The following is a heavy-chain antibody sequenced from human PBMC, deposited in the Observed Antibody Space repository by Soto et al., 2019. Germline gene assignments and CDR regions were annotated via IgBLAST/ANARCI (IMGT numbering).Heavy chain of an antibody. CDR2: INQDGSAK. CDR3: AISQDRGGRTTFIY. CDR1: EFIFNTHW. D-gene: IGHD3-16*01. Sequence: PGGSLRLSCVASEFIFNTHWMSWVRQAPGKGLEWVASINQDGSAKKYGKSVEGRFTISRDNAENSLYLQMNSLRAEDTALYYCAISQDRGGRTTFIYWGQGTQVTVSS. V-gene: IGHV3-7*03. J-gene: IGHJ4*02.